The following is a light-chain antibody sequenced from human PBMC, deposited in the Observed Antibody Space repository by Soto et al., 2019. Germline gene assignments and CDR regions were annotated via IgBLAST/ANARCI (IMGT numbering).Light chain of an antibody. CDR3: QQSFTTPLT. CDR1: QNIGRF. J-gene: IGKJ4*01. Sequence: DIQMTQSPSSLSASVGDRVTITCRASQNIGRFLNWHQQKPGKAPNVLINVASTLRSGVPSRFSGSGSGTDFNLNINSLQPEDFETYLCQQSFTTPLTFGGGTKVDIK. V-gene: IGKV1-39*01. CDR2: VAS.